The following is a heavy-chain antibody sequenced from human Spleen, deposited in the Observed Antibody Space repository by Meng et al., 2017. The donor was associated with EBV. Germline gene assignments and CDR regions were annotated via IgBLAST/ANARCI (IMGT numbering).Heavy chain of an antibody. D-gene: IGHD7-27*01. J-gene: IGHJ4*02. Sequence: QVQLVQSGAEVKKPGASVKVSCKASGYTFIYYAMHWVRQAPGQRLEWMGWINAGNGDTEYSQKFQGRVVITRDTSASTAYMELSSLRSEDTAVYYCATLLHWDPGYWGQGTLVTVSS. CDR3: ATLLHWDPGY. V-gene: IGHV1-3*01. CDR1: GYTFIYYA. CDR2: INAGNGDT.